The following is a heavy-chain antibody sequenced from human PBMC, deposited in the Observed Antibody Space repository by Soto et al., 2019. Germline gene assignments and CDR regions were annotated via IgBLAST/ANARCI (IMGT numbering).Heavy chain of an antibody. CDR3: ARDPNIVLVPAAIYYYYGMDV. V-gene: IGHV3-7*01. D-gene: IGHD2-2*01. CDR2: IKQDGSEK. CDR1: GFTFSSYW. J-gene: IGHJ6*02. Sequence: EVQLVESGGGLVQPGGSLRLSCAASGFTFSSYWMCWVRQAPGKGLEWVANIKQDGSEKYYVDSVKGRFTISRDNAKNSLYLQMNSLRAEDTAVYYCARDPNIVLVPAAIYYYYGMDVWGQGTTVTVSS.